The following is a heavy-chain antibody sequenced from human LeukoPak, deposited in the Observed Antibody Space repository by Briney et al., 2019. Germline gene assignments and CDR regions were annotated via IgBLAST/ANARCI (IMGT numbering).Heavy chain of an antibody. CDR2: INPDGRAT. J-gene: IGHJ1*01. CDR1: GFTFSTSW. Sequence: GGSLRLSCAASGFTFSTSWMSWVRQAPGKGLEWLANINPDGRATFYVDSVKGRFIISRDNAKNSLFLQVSSLRDDDTALYYCASSHDSAGNDWGQGTVVTVYS. V-gene: IGHV3-7*01. D-gene: IGHD2-15*01. CDR3: ASSHDSAGND.